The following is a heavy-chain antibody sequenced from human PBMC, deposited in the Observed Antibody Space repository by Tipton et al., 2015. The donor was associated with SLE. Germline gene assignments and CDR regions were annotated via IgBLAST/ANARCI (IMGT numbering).Heavy chain of an antibody. CDR2: ISGSGGST. Sequence: GSLRLSCAASGFSFSSYAMSWVRQAPGKGLEWVSAISGSGGSTYYADSVKGRFTISRDNSKNTLYLQMNSLRVEDTAVYYCASTGTGYTNRWGQGTLVTVSS. CDR1: GFSFSSYA. V-gene: IGHV3-23*01. CDR3: ASTGTGYTNR. J-gene: IGHJ4*02. D-gene: IGHD1-1*01.